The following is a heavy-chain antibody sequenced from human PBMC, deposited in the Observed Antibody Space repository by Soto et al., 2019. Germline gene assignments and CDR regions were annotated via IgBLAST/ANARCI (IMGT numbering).Heavy chain of an antibody. D-gene: IGHD3-10*01. V-gene: IGHV1-69*02. Sequence: VQLVQSGAEVKKPGSSVKVSCKASGGTFSSYTISWVRQATGQGLEWMGRIIPILGIANYAQKFQGRVTITADKSTSTAYMELSSLRSEDTAVYYFASSYYYGSGSYSLDYWGQGTLVTVSS. CDR2: IIPILGIA. CDR1: GGTFSSYT. J-gene: IGHJ4*02. CDR3: ASSYYYGSGSYSLDY.